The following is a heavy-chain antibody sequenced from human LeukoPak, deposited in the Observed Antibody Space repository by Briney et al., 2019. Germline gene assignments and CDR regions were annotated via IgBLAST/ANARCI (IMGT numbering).Heavy chain of an antibody. CDR1: GFTFSSYG. V-gene: IGHV3-30*18. CDR3: AKDLHKLGYCSGGSCYAGYFDY. J-gene: IGHJ4*02. D-gene: IGHD2-15*01. CDR2: ISYDGSNK. Sequence: GGSLRLSCAASGFTFSSYGMHWVRQAPGKGLEWVAVISYDGSNKYYADSVKGRFTISRDNSKNTLYLQMNSLRAEDTAVYYCAKDLHKLGYCSGGSCYAGYFDYWGQGTLVTVSS.